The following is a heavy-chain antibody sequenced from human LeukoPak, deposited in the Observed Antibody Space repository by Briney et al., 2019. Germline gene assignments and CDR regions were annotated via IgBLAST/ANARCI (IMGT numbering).Heavy chain of an antibody. CDR2: INPNSGGT. Sequence: ASVKVSCKASGYIFTDYYMHWVRQAPGQELGWMGRINPNSGGTNYAQKFQGRVTMTRNTSISTAYMELSSLRSEDTAVYYCARANPLTYYDFWSGLYYFDYWGQGTLVTVSS. V-gene: IGHV1/OR15-1*04. CDR1: GYIFTDYY. J-gene: IGHJ4*02. D-gene: IGHD3-3*01. CDR3: ARANPLTYYDFWSGLYYFDY.